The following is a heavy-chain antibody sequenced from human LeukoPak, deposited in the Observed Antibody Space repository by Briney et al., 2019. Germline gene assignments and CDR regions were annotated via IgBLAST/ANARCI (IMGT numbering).Heavy chain of an antibody. V-gene: IGHV3-23*01. CDR1: GFTFSSYA. CDR3: AKAGPWDSSGYYYYFDY. J-gene: IGHJ4*02. CDR2: ISGSGGST. D-gene: IGHD3-22*01. Sequence: GGSLRLSCAASGFTFSSYAMSWVRQAPGKGLEWVSAISGSGGSTYYADSVKGRFTISRDNSKNTLYLQMNSLRAEDTAVYYCAKAGPWDSSGYYYYFDYWGQGTLVTVSS.